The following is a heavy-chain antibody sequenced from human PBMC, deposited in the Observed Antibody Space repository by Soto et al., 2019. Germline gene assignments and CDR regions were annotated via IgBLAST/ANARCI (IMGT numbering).Heavy chain of an antibody. D-gene: IGHD6-6*01. J-gene: IGHJ4*02. V-gene: IGHV3-33*01. Sequence: QVQLVESGGGVVQPGGSLRLSCATSGFTFSDSGMHWVRQAPGKGLEWVAVIWSDGSDKSYADSVEGRFTISRDNSKNTLYLQMNRRGAGETAVYYCVRSNRYRRSSGWGGGFDYWGQGTLVTVSS. CDR2: IWSDGSDK. CDR1: GFTFSDSG. CDR3: VRSNRYRRSSGWGGGFDY.